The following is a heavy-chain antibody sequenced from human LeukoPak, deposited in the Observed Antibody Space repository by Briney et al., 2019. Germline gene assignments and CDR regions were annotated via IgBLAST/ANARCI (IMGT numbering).Heavy chain of an antibody. CDR1: GGSISSYH. CDR3: ARAGVAAAVTNYYYYMDV. D-gene: IGHD6-13*01. V-gene: IGHV4-4*07. CDR2: IYTSGST. Sequence: SETLSLTCTVSGGSISSYHWSWIRQPAGKGLEWIGRIYTSGSTNYNPSLKSRVTMSVDTSKNQFSLKLSSVTAADTAVYYCARAGVAAAVTNYYYYMDVWGKGTTVTVSS. J-gene: IGHJ6*03.